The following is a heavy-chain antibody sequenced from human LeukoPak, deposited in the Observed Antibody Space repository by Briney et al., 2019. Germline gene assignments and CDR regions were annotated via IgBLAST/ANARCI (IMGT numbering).Heavy chain of an antibody. V-gene: IGHV3-23*01. Sequence: GGSLRLSCAASGFTFGDFAMTWVRRAPGKGLEWVSSVSGSGSSTYYADSVKGRLTISRDDSKNTLYLQMNTLRAEDTAIYFCAKDQGYYGSGTYVDYWGQGTLVIVSS. D-gene: IGHD3-10*01. CDR2: VSGSGSST. J-gene: IGHJ4*02. CDR3: AKDQGYYGSGTYVDY. CDR1: GFTFGDFA.